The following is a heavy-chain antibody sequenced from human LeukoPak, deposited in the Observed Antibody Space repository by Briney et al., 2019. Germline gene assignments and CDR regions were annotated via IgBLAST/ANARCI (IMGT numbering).Heavy chain of an antibody. J-gene: IGHJ5*02. V-gene: IGHV4-59*01. Sequence: SETLSLTCTVSGGPISSYYWSWIRQPPGKGLEWIGYIYYSGSTNYNPSLKSRATISVDTSKSQFSLRLSSVTAADTALYYCASTPGVAATGTLWWFDPWGQGTLVTVSS. D-gene: IGHD6-13*01. CDR3: ASTPGVAATGTLWWFDP. CDR1: GGPISSYY. CDR2: IYYSGST.